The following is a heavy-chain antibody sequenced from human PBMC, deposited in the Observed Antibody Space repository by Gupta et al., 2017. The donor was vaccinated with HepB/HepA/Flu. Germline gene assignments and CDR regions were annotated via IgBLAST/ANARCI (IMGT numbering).Heavy chain of an antibody. CDR2: ISWNSGSI. V-gene: IGHV3-9*01. CDR1: GFTFDDYA. CDR3: AKGLAQYSSSSLGGFDI. D-gene: IGHD6-6*01. J-gene: IGHJ3*02. Sequence: EVQLVESVGGLVQPGRSLRLSCAASGFTFDDYAMHWVRQAPGKGLEWVSGISWNSGSIGYADSVKGRFTISRDNAKNSLYLQMNSLRAEDTALYYCAKGLAQYSSSSLGGFDIWGQGTMVTVSS.